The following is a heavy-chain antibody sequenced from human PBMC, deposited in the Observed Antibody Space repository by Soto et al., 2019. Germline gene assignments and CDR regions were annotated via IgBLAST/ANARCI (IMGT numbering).Heavy chain of an antibody. J-gene: IGHJ4*02. CDR1: GFTFSSYG. CDR3: ARGGSITIFGVVIMKDYFDY. Sequence: GGSLRLSCAASGFTFSSYGMHWVRQAPGKGLEWVAVIWYDGSNKYYADSVKGRFTISRDNSKNTLYLQMNSLRAEDTAVYYFARGGSITIFGVVIMKDYFDYWGQGTLVTVSS. V-gene: IGHV3-33*01. D-gene: IGHD3-3*01. CDR2: IWYDGSNK.